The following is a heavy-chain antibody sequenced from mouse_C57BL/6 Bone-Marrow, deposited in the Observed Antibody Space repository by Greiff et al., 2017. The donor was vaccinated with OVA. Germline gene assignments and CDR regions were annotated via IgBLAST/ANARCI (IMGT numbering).Heavy chain of an antibody. Sequence: QVQLQQPGAELVKPGASVKMSCKASGYTFTSYWITWVKQRPGQGLEWIGDIYPGSGSTNYNEKFKSKATLTVDTSSSTAYMQRSSLTSEDSAVYYCARPKFITTVVATDYYAMDYWGQGTSVTVSS. V-gene: IGHV1-55*01. CDR1: GYTFTSYW. CDR3: ARPKFITTVVATDYYAMDY. D-gene: IGHD1-1*01. J-gene: IGHJ4*01. CDR2: IYPGSGST.